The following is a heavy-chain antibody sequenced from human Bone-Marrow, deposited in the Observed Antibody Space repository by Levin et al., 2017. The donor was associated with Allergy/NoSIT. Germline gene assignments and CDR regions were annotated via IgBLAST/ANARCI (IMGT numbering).Heavy chain of an antibody. CDR3: TTVHGDYGDYAFDY. Sequence: GGSLRLSCAASGFTFSNAWMSWVRQAPGKGLEWVGRIKSKPDGGTTDYAAPVKGRLTISRDESKNTLYLQMNSLKTEDTAVYYCTTVHGDYGDYAFDYWGQGTLVTVSS. J-gene: IGHJ4*02. V-gene: IGHV3-15*01. CDR1: GFTFSNAW. D-gene: IGHD4-17*01. CDR2: IKSKPDGGTT.